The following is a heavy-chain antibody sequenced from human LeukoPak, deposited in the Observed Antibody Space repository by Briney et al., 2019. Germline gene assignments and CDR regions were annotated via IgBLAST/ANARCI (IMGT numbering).Heavy chain of an antibody. CDR2: INPKGGGT. CDR1: GYTFTGYY. J-gene: IGHJ4*02. V-gene: IGHV1-2*02. CDR3: AREDYDILTGDPGGDY. Sequence: GASVKVSCKASGYTFTGYYMHWVRQAPGQGLEWMGWINPKGGGTNYARKFQGRVTMTRDTSISTAYMELSRLRSDDTAVYYCAREDYDILTGDPGGDYWGQGTLVTVSS. D-gene: IGHD3-9*01.